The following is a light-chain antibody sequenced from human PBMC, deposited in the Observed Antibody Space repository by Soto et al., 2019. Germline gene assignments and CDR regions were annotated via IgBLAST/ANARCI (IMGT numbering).Light chain of an antibody. CDR2: SNN. V-gene: IGLV1-44*01. J-gene: IGLJ3*02. CDR1: RSNIGSNT. Sequence: QSVLTQPPSASGTPGQRVTISCSGSRSNIGSNTVNWYQQLPGTAPKLLIYSNNQRPSGVPDRFSGSKSGTSASLAISGLQSEDEADYYCAAWDESLNGWVFGGATKVTVL. CDR3: AAWDESLNGWV.